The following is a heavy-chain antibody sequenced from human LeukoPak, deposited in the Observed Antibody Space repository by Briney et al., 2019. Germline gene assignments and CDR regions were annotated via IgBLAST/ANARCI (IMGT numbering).Heavy chain of an antibody. D-gene: IGHD3-10*01. CDR3: ASEYGSGSPN. V-gene: IGHV3-48*03. CDR2: ISSSGSTI. Sequence: GGSLRLSCAAAGFTVSTSAMSWVRQAPGKGLEWVSYISSSGSTIYYADSVKGRFTISRDNAKNSLYLQMNSLRAEDTAVYYCASEYGSGSPNWGQGTLVTVSS. J-gene: IGHJ4*02. CDR1: GFTVSTSA.